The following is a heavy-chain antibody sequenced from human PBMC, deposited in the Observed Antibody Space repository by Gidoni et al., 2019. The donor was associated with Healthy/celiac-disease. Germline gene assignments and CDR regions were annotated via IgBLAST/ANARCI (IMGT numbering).Heavy chain of an antibody. CDR2: VRRNANSNAT. Sequence: EVQLVASGGCLVKPGGSRKLAWAAPGSTFSGSAIHWVGQASGKGLAWVGRVRRNANSNATAYAESVEGRFTISRDDSTNTAYLQMTSLKTEDTAVYYCTRMSSNQLHKGEGLDPWGQGTLVTVSS. CDR1: GSTFSGSA. D-gene: IGHD2-2*01. J-gene: IGHJ5*02. V-gene: IGHV3-73*02. CDR3: TRMSSNQLHKGEGLDP.